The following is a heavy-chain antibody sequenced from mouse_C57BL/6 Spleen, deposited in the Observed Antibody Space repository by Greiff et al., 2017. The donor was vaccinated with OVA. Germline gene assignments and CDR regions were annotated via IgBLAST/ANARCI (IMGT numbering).Heavy chain of an antibody. Sequence: QVQLQQSGAELVKPGASVKLSCKASGYTFTEYTIHWVKQRSGQGLEWIGWFYPGSGSIKYNEKFKYKATLTADKSSSKVYMEFSRLTSEDSAVYFCARHEMRAYGSTDYYAMDYWGQGTSVTVSS. CDR3: ARHEMRAYGSTDYYAMDY. V-gene: IGHV1-62-2*01. CDR2: FYPGSGSI. D-gene: IGHD1-1*01. J-gene: IGHJ4*01. CDR1: GYTFTEYT.